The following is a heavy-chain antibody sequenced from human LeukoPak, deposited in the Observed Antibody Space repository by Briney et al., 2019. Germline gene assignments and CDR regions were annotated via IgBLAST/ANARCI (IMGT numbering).Heavy chain of an antibody. CDR3: ARRVIMSAAGVPDTWLDP. Sequence: SETLSLTCTVSGGSISNYYWNWIRQPPGKGLEWAGLISYSGGTKYNPSLQSRVTISIDTSKNQFSLNLSSVTAADTAVYYCARRVIMSAAGVPDTWLDPWGQGILVTVSS. CDR1: GGSISNYY. D-gene: IGHD2-8*01. CDR2: ISYSGGT. J-gene: IGHJ5*02. V-gene: IGHV4-59*08.